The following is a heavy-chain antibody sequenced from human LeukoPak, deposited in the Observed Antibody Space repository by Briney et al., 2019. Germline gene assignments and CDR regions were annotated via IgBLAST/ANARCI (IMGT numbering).Heavy chain of an antibody. CDR3: ARGVDILTGGTLDCYYGMDV. J-gene: IGHJ6*02. Sequence: ASVKVSCTASGYTFTSYGISSVRQAPGQGLEWMGWISAYNGNTNYAQKLQGRVTMTTDTSTSTAYMELRSLRSDDTAGYYCARGVDILTGGTLDCYYGMDVWGQGTTVTVSS. V-gene: IGHV1-18*01. CDR1: GYTFTSYG. CDR2: ISAYNGNT. D-gene: IGHD3-9*01.